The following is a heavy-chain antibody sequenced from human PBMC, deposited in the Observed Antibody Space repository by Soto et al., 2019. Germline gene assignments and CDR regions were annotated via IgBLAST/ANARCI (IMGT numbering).Heavy chain of an antibody. J-gene: IGHJ5*02. Sequence: SETLSLTCAVSGGYISGGYYSWSWIRQPPGKGLEWIGFIYNSGSTYYNSSLKSRVTISVDRSKNHFSLNLSSVTAADTAVYYCAREAGPDRWFDPWGQGTLVTVSS. CDR1: GGYISGGYYS. CDR2: IYNSGST. CDR3: AREAGPDRWFDP. D-gene: IGHD6-19*01. V-gene: IGHV4-30-2*01.